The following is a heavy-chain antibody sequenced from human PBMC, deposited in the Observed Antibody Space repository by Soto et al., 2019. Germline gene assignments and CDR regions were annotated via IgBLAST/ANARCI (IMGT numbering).Heavy chain of an antibody. J-gene: IGHJ5*02. V-gene: IGHV3-74*01. CDR1: GFTFSSYW. CDR3: ARVVVRSLNWFDP. D-gene: IGHD3-10*01. Sequence: GGSLRLSCAASGFTFSSYWMHWVRQAPGKGLVWVSRINSDGSSTSYADSVKGRFTISRDNAKNTLYLQMNSLRAEDTAVYYCARVVVRSLNWFDPWGQGTLVTVSS. CDR2: INSDGSST.